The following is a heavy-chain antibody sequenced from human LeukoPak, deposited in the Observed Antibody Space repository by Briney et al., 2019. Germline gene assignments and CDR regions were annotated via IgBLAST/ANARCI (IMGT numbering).Heavy chain of an antibody. Sequence: SETLSLTCSVSGGSISGYYWTWVRQPPGKGLEWIGQIHYSGRADYNPSLKSRITMSVDTSRNQISLKLSSVTAADTAIYYCVRFGVNYDMDVWGQGTTVTVYS. J-gene: IGHJ6*02. CDR1: GGSISGYY. V-gene: IGHV4-59*01. D-gene: IGHD3-16*01. CDR2: IHYSGRA. CDR3: VRFGVNYDMDV.